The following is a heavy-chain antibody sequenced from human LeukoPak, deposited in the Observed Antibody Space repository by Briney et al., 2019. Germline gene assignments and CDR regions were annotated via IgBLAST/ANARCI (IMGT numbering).Heavy chain of an antibody. CDR1: GFTFSSYA. D-gene: IGHD2-2*01. V-gene: IGHV3-30-3*01. Sequence: GSLRLSCAASGFTFSSYAMHWVRQAPGKGLEWVAVISYDGSNKYYADSVKGRFTISRDNSKNTLYLQMNSLRAEDTAVYYCARGGDIVVVPAAYPLDYWGQGTLVTVSS. CDR2: ISYDGSNK. J-gene: IGHJ4*02. CDR3: ARGGDIVVVPAAYPLDY.